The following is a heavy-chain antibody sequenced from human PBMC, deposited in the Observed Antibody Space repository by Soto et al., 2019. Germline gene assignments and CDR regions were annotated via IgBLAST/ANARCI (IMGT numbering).Heavy chain of an antibody. CDR1: GFTFDDCA. D-gene: IGHD3-22*01. CDR3: AKDSDSSDCYFDL. V-gene: IGHV3-9*01. J-gene: IGHJ2*01. Sequence: EVQLVESGGGLVQPGRSLRLSCAASGFTFDDCAMHWVRQAPGKGLEWVSGISRYSGIGYADSVKGRFTISRDNAKNSLYLQMNSLRSEDTALYYCAKDSDSSDCYFDLWGRGTLVTVS. CDR2: ISRYSGI.